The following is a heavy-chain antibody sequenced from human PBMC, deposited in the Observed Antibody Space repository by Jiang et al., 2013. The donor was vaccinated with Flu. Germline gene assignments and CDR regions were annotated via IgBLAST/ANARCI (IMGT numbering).Heavy chain of an antibody. Sequence: DGTKKYYVDSVKGRFTISRDNAKNSLYLQISSLTAEDTAVYYCARDPSVAAAGWAFDYWGLGTVVTV. V-gene: IGHV3-7*01. D-gene: IGHD6-13*01. CDR2: DGTKK. CDR3: ARDPSVAAAGWAFDY. J-gene: IGHJ4*02.